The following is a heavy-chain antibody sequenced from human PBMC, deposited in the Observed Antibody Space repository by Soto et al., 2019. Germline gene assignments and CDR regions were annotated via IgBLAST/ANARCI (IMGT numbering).Heavy chain of an antibody. V-gene: IGHV3-30*18. Sequence: QVQLVESGGGVVQPGRSLRLSCAASGFTFSSYGMHWVRQAPGKGLEWVAVISYDGSNKYYADSVKGRFTNSRDNSKNTLYLQMNSLRAEDTAVYYCAKALNSSPSSAFDIWGQGTMVTVSS. J-gene: IGHJ3*02. D-gene: IGHD6-6*01. CDR3: AKALNSSPSSAFDI. CDR2: ISYDGSNK. CDR1: GFTFSSYG.